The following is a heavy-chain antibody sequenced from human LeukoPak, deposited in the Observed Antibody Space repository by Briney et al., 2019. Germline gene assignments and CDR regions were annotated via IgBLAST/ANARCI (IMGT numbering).Heavy chain of an antibody. CDR2: INHSGST. D-gene: IGHD2-15*01. CDR1: GGSFSGYY. Sequence: PSETLSLTCAVYGGSFSGYYWSWIRQPPGKGLEWIGEINHSGSTNYNPSLKSRVTISVDTSKNQFSLKLSSVTAADTAVYYCARRDPIVVVVAANRNWFGPWGQGTLVTVSS. CDR3: ARRDPIVVVVAANRNWFGP. J-gene: IGHJ5*02. V-gene: IGHV4-34*01.